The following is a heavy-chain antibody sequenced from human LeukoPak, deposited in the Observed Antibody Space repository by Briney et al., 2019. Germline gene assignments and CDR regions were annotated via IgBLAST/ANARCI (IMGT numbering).Heavy chain of an antibody. CDR3: ARGQYSSSPDY. J-gene: IGHJ4*02. CDR2: NGGGGT. D-gene: IGHD6-13*01. Sequence: GGSLRLSCAGSGFTVSSNYMAWVRQAPGKGLEWVSTNGGGGTYYGESVKGRFTISRDNSKNTLYLQMNSLRAEDTAVYYCARGQYSSSPDYWGQGTLVTVSS. CDR1: GFTVSSNY. V-gene: IGHV3-53*01.